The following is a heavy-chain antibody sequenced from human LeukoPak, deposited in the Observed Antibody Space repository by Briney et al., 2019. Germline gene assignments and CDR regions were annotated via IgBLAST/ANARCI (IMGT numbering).Heavy chain of an antibody. CDR3: ASGWYDQGFDY. Sequence: PGGSLRLSCAASGFTFSSYSMNWVRQAPGKGLEWVSSISSSSSYIYYADSVKGRFTISRDNAKNSLYLQTNSLRAEDTAVYYCASGWYDQGFDYWGQGTLVTVSS. V-gene: IGHV3-21*01. D-gene: IGHD6-19*01. CDR2: ISSSSSYI. CDR1: GFTFSSYS. J-gene: IGHJ4*02.